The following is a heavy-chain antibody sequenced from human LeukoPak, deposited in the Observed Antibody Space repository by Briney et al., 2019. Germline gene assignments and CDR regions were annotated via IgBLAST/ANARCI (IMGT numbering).Heavy chain of an antibody. CDR1: GGTFSSYA. J-gene: IGHJ4*02. D-gene: IGHD1-26*01. CDR2: IIPIFGTA. V-gene: IGHV1-69*13. Sequence: ASVTVSFTASGGTFSSYAISWVRQAPGQGLEWMGGIIPIFGTANYAQKFQGRVTITADESTSTAYMELSSLRSEDTAVYYCARDSGSGNNDYWGQGTLVTVSS. CDR3: ARDSGSGNNDY.